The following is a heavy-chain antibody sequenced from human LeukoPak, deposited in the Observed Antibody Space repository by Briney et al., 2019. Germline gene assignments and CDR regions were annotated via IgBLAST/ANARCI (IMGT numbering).Heavy chain of an antibody. Sequence: PSETLSLTCAVYGGSFSGYYWSWIRQPPGKGLEWIGEINHSGSTNYNPSLKSRVTISVDTSKNQFSLKLSSVTAADTAVYYCARVRHYYYGSGSRGSFDYWGQGTLVTASS. CDR1: GGSFSGYY. V-gene: IGHV4-34*01. CDR3: ARVRHYYYGSGSRGSFDY. J-gene: IGHJ4*02. D-gene: IGHD3-10*01. CDR2: INHSGST.